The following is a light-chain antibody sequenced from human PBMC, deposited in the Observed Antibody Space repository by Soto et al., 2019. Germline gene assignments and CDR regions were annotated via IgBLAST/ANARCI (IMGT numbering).Light chain of an antibody. V-gene: IGKV3-15*01. CDR1: QSVSSN. CDR2: GAS. CDR3: RPDISSST. Sequence: RASQSVSSNLAWYQQKPGQAPRLLIYGASTRATGIPARFSGSVSGTEFTHTIWGCGPDNPAVPLCRPDISSSTFGPGTKVDIK. J-gene: IGKJ3*01.